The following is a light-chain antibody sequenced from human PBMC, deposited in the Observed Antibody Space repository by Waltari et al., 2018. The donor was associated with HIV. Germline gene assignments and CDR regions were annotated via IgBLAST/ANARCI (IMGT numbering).Light chain of an antibody. Sequence: ETVMTQSLDSLSVSPGETVILSCRASQSVSDDLAWYPQKPGRAPRLLIYEASTRNTGVPVKFRGTGSGTEFTLTISSLQSEDLGVYFCQQYMSWPRTFGQGTRVELK. CDR3: QQYMSWPRT. J-gene: IGKJ1*01. CDR2: EAS. CDR1: QSVSDD. V-gene: IGKV3-15*01.